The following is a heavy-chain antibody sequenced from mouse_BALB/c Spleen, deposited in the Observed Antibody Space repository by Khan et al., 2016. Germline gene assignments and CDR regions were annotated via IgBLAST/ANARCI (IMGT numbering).Heavy chain of an antibody. J-gene: IGHJ4*01. D-gene: IGHD2-12*01. Sequence: EVELVESGGGLVQPGGSRKLSCAASGFIFSSFGMNWVRQAPEKGLEWVAYISSGSSNIYYADTVKGRFTISRDNPENTLFLQMTSLRSEDTAMYYCARYDVDNYAMDYWGQGTSVTVSS. V-gene: IGHV5-17*02. CDR1: GFIFSSFG. CDR3: ARYDVDNYAMDY. CDR2: ISSGSSNI.